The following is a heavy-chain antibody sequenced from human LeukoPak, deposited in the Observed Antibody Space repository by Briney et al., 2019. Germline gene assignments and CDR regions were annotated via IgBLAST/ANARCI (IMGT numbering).Heavy chain of an antibody. CDR2: ISSSSSYI. CDR3: ARGAIAARDFDY. CDR1: GFTLSRYW. Sequence: PGGSLRLSCAASGFTLSRYWMHWVRQVPGKGLEWVSSISSSSSYIYYADSVKGRFTISRDNAKNSLYLQMNSLRAEDTAVYYCARGAIAARDFDYWGQGTLVTVSS. J-gene: IGHJ4*02. D-gene: IGHD6-6*01. V-gene: IGHV3-21*01.